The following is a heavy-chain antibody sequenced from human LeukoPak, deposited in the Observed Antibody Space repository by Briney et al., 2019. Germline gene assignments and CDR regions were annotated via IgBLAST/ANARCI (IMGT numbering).Heavy chain of an antibody. J-gene: IGHJ4*02. V-gene: IGHV4-61*01. CDR1: GGSVSSDSYY. CDR2: IYHSGST. D-gene: IGHD3-10*01. Sequence: SETLSLTCTVSGGSVSSDSYYWSWIRQPPGKGLEWIVYIYHSGSTYYIPSLKGRVTISVDTSKNQFFLKLSSVTAADTAVYYCARDGGMLRGLIDSWGQGTLVTVSS. CDR3: ARDGGMLRGLIDS.